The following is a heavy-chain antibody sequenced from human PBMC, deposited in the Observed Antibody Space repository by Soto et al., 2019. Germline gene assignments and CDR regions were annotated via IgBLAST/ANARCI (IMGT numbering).Heavy chain of an antibody. Sequence: QVQLVQSGAEVKKPGASVKVSCKASGYTFTGYYMHWVRQAPGQGLEWMGWINPNSGGTNYAQKFQGWVTMTRDTSISTAYMELSRLRSDDTAVYYCARADSSGYCRGGSCPLDYWGQGTLVTVSS. D-gene: IGHD2-15*01. V-gene: IGHV1-2*04. CDR3: ARADSSGYCRGGSCPLDY. J-gene: IGHJ4*02. CDR1: GYTFTGYY. CDR2: INPNSGGT.